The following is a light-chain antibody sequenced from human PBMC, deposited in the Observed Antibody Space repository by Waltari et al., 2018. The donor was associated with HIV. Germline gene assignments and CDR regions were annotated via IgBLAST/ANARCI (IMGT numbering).Light chain of an antibody. Sequence: DIQLTQSPAILSASVGDRVTIICRASEPIRSDLAWFQQKAGKAAKRLIFAASTLQTGVQQRFSGSGSGTQFTRTVTSLQPEDFATYCCQQHNSFPITFGGGTKV. CDR2: AAS. V-gene: IGKV1-9*01. CDR3: QQHNSFPIT. J-gene: IGKJ4*01. CDR1: EPIRSD.